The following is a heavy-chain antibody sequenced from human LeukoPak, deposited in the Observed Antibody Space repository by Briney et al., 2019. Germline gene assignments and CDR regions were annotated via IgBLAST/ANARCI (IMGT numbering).Heavy chain of an antibody. Sequence: GASVKVSRKVSGYTLTELSMHWVRQAPGKGLEWMGGFDPEDGETIYAQKFQGRVTMTEDTPTDTVYMELSSLRSEDTAVYYCATEREYSSSAYYFDYWGQGTLVTVSS. J-gene: IGHJ4*02. V-gene: IGHV1-24*01. CDR1: GYTLTELS. CDR3: ATEREYSSSAYYFDY. D-gene: IGHD6-6*01. CDR2: FDPEDGET.